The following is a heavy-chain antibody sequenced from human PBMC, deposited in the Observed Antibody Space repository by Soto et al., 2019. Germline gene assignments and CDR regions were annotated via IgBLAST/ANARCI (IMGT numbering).Heavy chain of an antibody. V-gene: IGHV1-18*04. D-gene: IGHD3-22*01. Sequence: ASVKVSCKASGYTFTSYGISWVRQAPGQGPEWMGWISPYNGRTNYAEKFQGRVTMATDTTTSTAYLDLRSLRADDTALYFCVRDEDSSGGDGMDGWGQGTAVNGSS. CDR2: ISPYNGRT. J-gene: IGHJ6*02. CDR3: VRDEDSSGGDGMDG. CDR1: GYTFTSYG.